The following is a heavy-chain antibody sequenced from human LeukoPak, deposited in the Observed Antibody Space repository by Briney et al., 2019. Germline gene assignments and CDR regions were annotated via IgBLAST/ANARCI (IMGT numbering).Heavy chain of an antibody. CDR2: IYYGGST. Sequence: SETLSLTCTVSGGSISSSSYYWGWIRQPPGKGLEWIGSIYYGGSTYYNPSLKSRVTISVDTSKNQFSLKLSSVTAADTAVYYCARQQSRSGWSFDYWGQGTLVTVSS. CDR3: ARQQSRSGWSFDY. J-gene: IGHJ4*02. D-gene: IGHD6-19*01. CDR1: GGSISSSSYY. V-gene: IGHV4-39*01.